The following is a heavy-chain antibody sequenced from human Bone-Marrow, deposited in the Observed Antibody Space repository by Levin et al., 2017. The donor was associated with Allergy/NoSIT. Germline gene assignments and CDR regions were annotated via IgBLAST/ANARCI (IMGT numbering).Heavy chain of an antibody. CDR1: GYTFTGYY. CDR2: INPNSGGT. Sequence: GASVKVSCKASGYTFTGYYMHWVRQAPGQGLEWMGWINPNSGGTNYAQKFQGRVTMTRDTSISTAYMELSRLRSDDTAVYYCARLQLWPLAVRKGVDYWGQGTLVTVSS. V-gene: IGHV1-2*02. CDR3: ARLQLWPLAVRKGVDY. J-gene: IGHJ4*02. D-gene: IGHD5-18*01.